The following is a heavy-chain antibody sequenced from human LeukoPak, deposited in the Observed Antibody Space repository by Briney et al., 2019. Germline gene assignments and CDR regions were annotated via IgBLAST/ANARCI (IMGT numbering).Heavy chain of an antibody. CDR3: AKGRALWTYDFDS. V-gene: IGHV3-23*01. J-gene: IGHJ4*02. Sequence: GGSLRLSCAASGFTFSRYAMTWVRRAPGKGLEWVSTIGDSGDKSYYPDPVKGRFTISRDLSKDTLSLEMHNLRAEDTAVYYCAKGRALWTYDFDSWGQGTLVTVSS. D-gene: IGHD3/OR15-3a*01. CDR1: GFTFSRYA. CDR2: IGDSGDKS.